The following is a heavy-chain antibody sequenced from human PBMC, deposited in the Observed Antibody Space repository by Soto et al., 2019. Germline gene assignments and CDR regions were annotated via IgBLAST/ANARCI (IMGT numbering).Heavy chain of an antibody. CDR1: GGSISTGGYY. V-gene: IGHV4-31*03. Sequence: QVQLQESGPGLVKPSQTLSLTCTVSGGSISTGGYYWNWIRQHPGKGLEWIGYFYYSASTYYNPSLKNRVTISVNTSKNQFSLKLSSVTAADTAVYYCARSVFPWGQGTLVTVSS. J-gene: IGHJ5*02. CDR3: ARSVFP. CDR2: FYYSAST.